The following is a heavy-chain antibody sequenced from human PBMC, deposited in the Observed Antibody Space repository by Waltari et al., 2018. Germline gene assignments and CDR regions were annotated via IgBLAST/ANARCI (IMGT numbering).Heavy chain of an antibody. CDR3: ARGREPGLVVLPADV. D-gene: IGHD2-2*01. Sequence: QVQLVQSEAEVKKPGSSVKVSCRASGGTFSNYAINWVRLAPGQGLEWMGGIIPFPDVTKDAGNFQGRVTCTADQSTGTAFMELSSLRSDDTAVYYCARGREPGLVVLPADVWGQGTTVTVAS. CDR1: GGTFSNYA. CDR2: IIPFPDVT. V-gene: IGHV1-69*10. J-gene: IGHJ6*02.